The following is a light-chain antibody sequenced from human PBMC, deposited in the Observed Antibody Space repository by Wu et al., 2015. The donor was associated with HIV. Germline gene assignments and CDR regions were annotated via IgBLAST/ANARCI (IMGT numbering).Light chain of an antibody. V-gene: IGKV1-5*03. CDR2: KAS. CDR3: QQYNTYWT. J-gene: IGKJ1*01. CDR1: HSINSW. Sequence: DIQMTQSPSTLSASVGDRVTITCRASHSINSWLAWYQQKPGKAPKLLIYKASSLESGVPSRFSGSGSGTEFTLTISSLQPDDFATYYCQQYNTYWTFGQGTKGGNQT.